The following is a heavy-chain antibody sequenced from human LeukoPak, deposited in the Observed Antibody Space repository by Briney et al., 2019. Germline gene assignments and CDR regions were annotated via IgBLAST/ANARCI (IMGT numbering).Heavy chain of an antibody. CDR1: GFTFSSYS. Sequence: GGSLRLSCAASGFTFSSYSMNWVRQAPGKGLEWVSSISSSSSYIYYADSVKGRFTISRDNAKNSLYLQMNRLRAEDTAVYYCARDVGSVTTYESAFDIWGQGTMVTVSS. V-gene: IGHV3-21*01. CDR2: ISSSSSYI. D-gene: IGHD4-17*01. CDR3: ARDVGSVTTYESAFDI. J-gene: IGHJ3*02.